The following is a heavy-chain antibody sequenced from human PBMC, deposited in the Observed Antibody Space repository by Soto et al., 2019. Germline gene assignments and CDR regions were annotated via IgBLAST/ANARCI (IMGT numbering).Heavy chain of an antibody. Sequence: PGGSLRLSCAASGFTFSSYWMSWVRQAPGKGLEWLANIKEDGSEKYYVDSLKGRFTISRDNAKNSLYVQVNSLRVEDTAVYYCARDPGYSYGYNWGQGTLVTVSS. CDR2: IKEDGSEK. D-gene: IGHD5-18*01. CDR1: GFTFSSYW. V-gene: IGHV3-7*01. J-gene: IGHJ4*02. CDR3: ARDPGYSYGYN.